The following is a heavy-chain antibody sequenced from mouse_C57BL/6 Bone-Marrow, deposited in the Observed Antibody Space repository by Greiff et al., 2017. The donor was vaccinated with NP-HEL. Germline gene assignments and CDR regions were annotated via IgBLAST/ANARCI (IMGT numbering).Heavy chain of an antibody. CDR1: GFTFSDYG. J-gene: IGHJ4*01. CDR3: ARPLLLYYAMDD. V-gene: IGHV5-17*01. Sequence: EVHLVESGGGLVKPGGSLKLSCAASGFTFSDYGMHWVRQAPEKGLEWVAYISSGSSTIYYADTVKGRFTISRANAKNTLFLQITSLRSEDTAMYYCARPLLLYYAMDDWGQGTAVTVAS. CDR2: ISSGSSTI. D-gene: IGHD2-1*01.